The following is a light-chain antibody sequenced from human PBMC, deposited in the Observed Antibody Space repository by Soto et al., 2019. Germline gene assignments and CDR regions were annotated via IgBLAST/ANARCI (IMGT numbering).Light chain of an antibody. J-gene: IGKJ5*01. V-gene: IGKV3-11*01. CDR2: DAS. Sequence: EIVLTQSPVTLSSSPGERATLSCRASQSVRTYLAWYQVKPAQAPRLLIYDASSRASGVPARFSGSGSGTDYTLNISSLEPEYFALYYCQQRNSWPPITCGQGTRLEIK. CDR1: QSVRTY. CDR3: QQRNSWPPIT.